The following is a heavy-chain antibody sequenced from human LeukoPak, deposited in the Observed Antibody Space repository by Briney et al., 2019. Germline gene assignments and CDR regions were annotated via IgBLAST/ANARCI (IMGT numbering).Heavy chain of an antibody. CDR2: IYYSGST. V-gene: IGHV4-59*01. D-gene: IGHD3-3*01. CDR3: ARYAGTIFGAQGMDV. Sequence: NPSETLTLTCTVSGGSISDYYWSWIRQPPEKGLEWIGYIYYSGSTNYNPSLKSRVTISVDTSKNHFSLKLSSVTAADTAVYYCARYAGTIFGAQGMDVGGQGTTVTVSS. CDR1: GGSISDYY. J-gene: IGHJ6*02.